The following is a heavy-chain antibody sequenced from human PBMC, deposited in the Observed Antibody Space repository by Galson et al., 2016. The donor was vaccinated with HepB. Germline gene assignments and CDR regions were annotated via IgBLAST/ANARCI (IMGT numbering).Heavy chain of an antibody. CDR1: GFSFDTCA. CDR2: IRDGSHDT. D-gene: IGHD5-12*01. V-gene: IGHV3-23*01. J-gene: IGHJ4*02. CDR3: AKLPVATIDMYFDN. Sequence: SLRLSCAASGFSFDTCAMSWVRQAPGKGLEWVSTIRDGSHDTSYADSVKGRFTISRDDSKNTLYLQMSSLRAEDTAVYYCAKLPVATIDMYFDNWGQGTLVTVSS.